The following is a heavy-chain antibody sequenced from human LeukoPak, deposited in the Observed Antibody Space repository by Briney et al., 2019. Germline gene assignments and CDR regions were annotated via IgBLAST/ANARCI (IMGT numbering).Heavy chain of an antibody. V-gene: IGHV4-4*07. D-gene: IGHD3-10*01. CDR2: IYTSGST. CDR1: GGSISSYY. J-gene: IGHJ4*02. CDR3: ARRLNTMVRGPIDY. Sequence: SETLSLTCTVSGGSISSYYWSWIRQPAGKGLERIGRIYTSGSTNYNPSLKSRVTMSVDTSKNQFSLKLSSVTAADTAVYYCARRLNTMVRGPIDYWGQGTLVTVSS.